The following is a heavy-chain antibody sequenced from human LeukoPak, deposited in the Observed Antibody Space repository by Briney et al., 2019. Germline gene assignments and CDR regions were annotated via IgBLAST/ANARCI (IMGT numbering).Heavy chain of an antibody. CDR3: ARGRVLLWFGTAEYFQH. V-gene: IGHV4-34*01. CDR1: GGSFSGYY. D-gene: IGHD3-10*01. J-gene: IGHJ1*01. CDR2: INHSGST. Sequence: KSSETLSLTCAVYGGSFSGYYWSWIRQPPGKGLEWIGEINHSGSTNYNPSLKSRVTISVDTSKNQFSLKLSSVTAADTAVYCCARGRVLLWFGTAEYFQHWGQGTLVTVSS.